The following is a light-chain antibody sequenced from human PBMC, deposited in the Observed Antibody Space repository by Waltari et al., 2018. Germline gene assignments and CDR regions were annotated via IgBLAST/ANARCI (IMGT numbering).Light chain of an antibody. V-gene: IGKV4-1*01. J-gene: IGKJ4*01. Sequence: DIVMTQSPDSLTVSLGERATINCKSSQTILYSSSNKNYLAWYQQKPRQPPKLLIYWAATRESGVPDRFSGTGSGTDFTLTISRLQAEDVAVYYCQQYFKTPLTFGGGTKVGIK. CDR2: WAA. CDR3: QQYFKTPLT. CDR1: QTILYSSSNKNY.